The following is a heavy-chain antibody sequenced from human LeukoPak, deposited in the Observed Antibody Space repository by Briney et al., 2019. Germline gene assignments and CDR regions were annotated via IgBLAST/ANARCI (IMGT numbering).Heavy chain of an antibody. D-gene: IGHD2-2*01. CDR2: TSHSGST. Sequence: PSETLPLTCAVYGGSFSGYYWSWIRQPPGKGLEWIGETSHSGSTNYNASLASRVTISVDTSKKQFSLKLSSVSAADTAMYFCARQDCTTTSCSYGFDVWAQGTMVTVSS. J-gene: IGHJ3*01. CDR3: ARQDCTTTSCSYGFDV. CDR1: GGSFSGYY. V-gene: IGHV4-34*01.